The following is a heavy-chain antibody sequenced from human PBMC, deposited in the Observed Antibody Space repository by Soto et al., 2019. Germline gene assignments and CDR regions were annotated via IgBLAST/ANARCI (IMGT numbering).Heavy chain of an antibody. CDR1: GGSISSSSYY. J-gene: IGHJ5*02. Sequence: SETLSLTCTVSGGSISSSSYYWGWIRQPPGKGLEWIGGIYYSGSTYYNPSLKSRVTISVDTSKNQFSLKLSSVTAADTAVYYCARSWDWNDGVWFDPWGQGTLVTVSS. CDR3: ARSWDWNDGVWFDP. CDR2: IYYSGST. V-gene: IGHV4-39*01. D-gene: IGHD1-1*01.